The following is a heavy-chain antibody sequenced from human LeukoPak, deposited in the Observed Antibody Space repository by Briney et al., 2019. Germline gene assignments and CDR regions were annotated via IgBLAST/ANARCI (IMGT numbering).Heavy chain of an antibody. J-gene: IGHJ3*02. CDR3: ARDPYYYDSRSFAAFDI. CDR1: GFTFSSYS. CDR2: INEDGDKK. Sequence: PGGSLGLSCAASGFTFSSYSMNWVRQAPGKGLEWVANINEDGDKKYYVDSVKGRFTISRDNAKNSLYLQMDSLRAEDTALYYCARDPYYYDSRSFAAFDIWGQGTMVTVSS. V-gene: IGHV3-7*01. D-gene: IGHD3-10*01.